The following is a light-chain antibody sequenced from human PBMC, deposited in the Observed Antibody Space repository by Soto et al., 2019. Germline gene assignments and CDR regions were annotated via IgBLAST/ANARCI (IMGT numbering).Light chain of an antibody. CDR2: DAS. CDR3: QQRSNWPPFT. Sequence: EIVLTQSPATRSLSPGERATLSCRASQSVSSYLAWYQQKPGQAPRLLIYDASNRATGIPARFSGSGSGTDFTLTISSLEPEDFAVYYCQQRSNWPPFTFGGGTKVDIK. CDR1: QSVSSY. J-gene: IGKJ4*01. V-gene: IGKV3-11*01.